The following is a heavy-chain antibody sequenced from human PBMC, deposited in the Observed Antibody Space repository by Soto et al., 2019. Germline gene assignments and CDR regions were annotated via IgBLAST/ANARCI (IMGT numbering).Heavy chain of an antibody. CDR2: INHSGSA. V-gene: IGHV4-34*01. J-gene: IGHJ4*02. Sequence: QVQLQQSGAGLLKPSETLSLTCDVYGGSFSGYIWTWIRQTPGKGLQWIGQINHSGSANYNPSLRCRVTISVHTSKSQFSLALSSVTAAGSAVYYCARGLISGSHYSGGWYSFDSWGQGTQVTVSS. D-gene: IGHD1-26*01. CDR1: GGSFSGYI. CDR3: ARGLISGSHYSGGWYSFDS.